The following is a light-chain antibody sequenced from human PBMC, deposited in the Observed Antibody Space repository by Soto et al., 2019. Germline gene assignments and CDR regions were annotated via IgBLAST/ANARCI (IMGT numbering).Light chain of an antibody. CDR3: SSYAGSSLV. CDR2: EVT. V-gene: IGLV2-8*01. CDR1: SSDVGAYEY. Sequence: QSVLTQPPSASGSPGQSVTISCTGTSSDVGAYEYVSWYQHHPGRAPKLILYEVTKRPSGVPGRFSGSKSGNTASLTVSGLQAEDEADYYCSSYAGSSLVFGTGTSHRP. J-gene: IGLJ1*01.